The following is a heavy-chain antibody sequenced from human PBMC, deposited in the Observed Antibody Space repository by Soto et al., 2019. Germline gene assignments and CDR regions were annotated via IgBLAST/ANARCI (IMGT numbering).Heavy chain of an antibody. J-gene: IGHJ6*02. CDR1: GGTFSSYA. V-gene: IGHV1-69*13. CDR2: IIPIFGTA. Sequence: SVKVSCKASGGTFSSYAISWVRQAPGQGLEWMGGIIPIFGTANYAQKFQGRVTITADESTSTAYMELSSLRSEDTAVYYCARDGEEQLAGNYYYGMDVWGQGTTVTVS. CDR3: ARDGEEQLAGNYYYGMDV. D-gene: IGHD6-13*01.